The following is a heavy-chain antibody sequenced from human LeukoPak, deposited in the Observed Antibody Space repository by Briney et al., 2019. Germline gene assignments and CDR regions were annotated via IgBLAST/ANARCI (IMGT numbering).Heavy chain of an antibody. J-gene: IGHJ6*02. V-gene: IGHV3-66*01. D-gene: IGHD2-21*02. CDR1: GFTASSNY. Sequence: PGGSLRLSCAVSGFTASSNYMSWVRQAPGKGLEWVSVIYSDDSTYYADSVKGRITISRDNSKNTLYLQMTSLRAEDTAVYYCARECGGDCYPKAANYYYYYGMDVWGQGTTVSVSS. CDR3: ARECGGDCYPKAANYYYYYGMDV. CDR2: IYSDDST.